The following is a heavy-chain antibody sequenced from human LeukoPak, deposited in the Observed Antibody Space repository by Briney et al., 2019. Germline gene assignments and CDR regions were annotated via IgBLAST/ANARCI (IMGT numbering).Heavy chain of an antibody. CDR1: GDSVSSKSAA. CDR2: TYYRSKWNN. Sequence: SQTLSLTCAISGDSVSSKSAAWNWIRQSPSRGLEWLGRTYYRSKWNNDYAVSVKSRITINPDTSKNQFTLQLNSVTPEDTAVYFCARMAAGATNPHDYRGQGTLVTVSS. D-gene: IGHD6-13*01. CDR3: ARMAAGATNPHDY. V-gene: IGHV6-1*01. J-gene: IGHJ4*02.